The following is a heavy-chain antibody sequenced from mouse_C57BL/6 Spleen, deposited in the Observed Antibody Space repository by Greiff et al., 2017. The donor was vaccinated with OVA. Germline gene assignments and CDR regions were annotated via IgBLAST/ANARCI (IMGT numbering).Heavy chain of an antibody. Sequence: QVQLQQSDAELVKPGASVKISCKVSGYTFTDHTIHWMKQRPEQGLEWIGYIYPRDGSNKYNEQFTGKATLTADKSSSTAYRQLNNLTSEDSAVDFCARAFATVVPSYYCGYWGQGTTLTVSS. J-gene: IGHJ2*01. V-gene: IGHV1-78*01. CDR1: GYTFTDHT. CDR3: ARAFATVVPSYYCGY. CDR2: IYPRDGSN. D-gene: IGHD1-1*01.